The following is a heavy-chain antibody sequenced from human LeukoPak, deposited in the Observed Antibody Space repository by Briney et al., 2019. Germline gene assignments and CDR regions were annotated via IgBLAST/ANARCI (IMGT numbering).Heavy chain of an antibody. D-gene: IGHD3/OR15-3a*01. CDR1: GITLSNYS. V-gene: IGHV3-23*01. CDR3: AKRGVVIRVILVGFHKEAYYFES. J-gene: IGHJ4*02. Sequence: GGSLRLSCAVSGITLSNYSMNWVRQAPGKGLEWVAGISDSGGSTNYADSVKGRFTISRDNPKNTLYLQMNSLRAEDTAVYFCAKRGVVIRVILVGFHKEAYYFESWGQGVLVTVSS. CDR2: ISDSGGST.